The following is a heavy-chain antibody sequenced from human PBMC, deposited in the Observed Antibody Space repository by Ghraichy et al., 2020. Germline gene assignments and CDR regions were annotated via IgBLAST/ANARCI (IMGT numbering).Heavy chain of an antibody. V-gene: IGHV4-59*08. J-gene: IGHJ4*02. CDR1: GGSISSYY. Sequence: SQTLSLTCAVSGGSISSYYWSWIRQPPGKGLDWIGYIYYSGSTNYNPSLKSRVTISVDTSKNQFSLKLNSVTAADTAVYFCARHDRGSGYYSLDYWGQGTLVTVSS. CDR2: IYYSGST. CDR3: ARHDRGSGYYSLDY. D-gene: IGHD3-22*01.